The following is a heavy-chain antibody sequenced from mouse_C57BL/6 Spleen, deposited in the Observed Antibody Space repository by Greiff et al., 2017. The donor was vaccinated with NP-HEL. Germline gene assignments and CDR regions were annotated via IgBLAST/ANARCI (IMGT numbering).Heavy chain of an antibody. Sequence: VQLQQSGAELVRPGASVKLSCKASGYTFTDYYINWVKQRPGQGLEWIARIYPGSGNTYYNEKFKGKATLTAEKSSSTAYMQLSSLTSEDSAVYFCARTVRGAMDYWGQGTSVTVSS. V-gene: IGHV1-76*01. CDR1: GYTFTDYY. D-gene: IGHD2-5*01. CDR2: IYPGSGNT. J-gene: IGHJ4*01. CDR3: ARTVRGAMDY.